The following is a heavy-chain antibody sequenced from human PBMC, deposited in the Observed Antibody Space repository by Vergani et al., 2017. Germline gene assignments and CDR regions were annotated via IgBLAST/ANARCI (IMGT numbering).Heavy chain of an antibody. V-gene: IGHV3-53*01. CDR1: GFTVSSNY. D-gene: IGHD6-13*01. Sequence: EVQLVESGGGLIQPGGSLRLSCAASGFTVSSNYMSWVRQAPGKGLEWVSVIYSGGSTYYADSVKGRFTISRDNSKNTLYLQMNSLQAEDTAVYYCARGQSYSSSWSSFGYFDYWGQGTLVTVSS. CDR2: IYSGGST. CDR3: ARGQSYSSSWSSFGYFDY. J-gene: IGHJ4*02.